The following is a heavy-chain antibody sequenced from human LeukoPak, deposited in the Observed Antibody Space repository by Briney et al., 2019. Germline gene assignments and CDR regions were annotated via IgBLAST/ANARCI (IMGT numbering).Heavy chain of an antibody. CDR1: GDSVTNDFF. J-gene: IGHJ4*02. Sequence: SSETLSLTCTVSGDSVTNDFFWGWVRQPPGKELEWIGSFCLGRDTYYRPSLKSRVTISVDTSKNQFSLNLNSVTAADTAVYYCARWASISRQPGGFFDHSGQGTLVTVSS. CDR2: FCLGRDT. V-gene: IGHV4-38-2*02. D-gene: IGHD3-16*01. CDR3: ARWASISRQPGGFFDH.